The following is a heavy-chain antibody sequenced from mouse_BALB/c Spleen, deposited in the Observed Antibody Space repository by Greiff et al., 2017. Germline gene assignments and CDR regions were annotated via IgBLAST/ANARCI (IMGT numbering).Heavy chain of an antibody. CDR1: GDSITSGY. CDR2: ISNSGST. J-gene: IGHJ3*01. D-gene: IGHD1-1*01. CDR3: ARYYYGSSSFAY. Sequence: EVKLLESGPSLVKPSQTLSLTCSVTGDSITSGYWNWIRKFPGNKLEYMGYISNSGSTYYNPSLKSRISISRDTYKNQCYLQMNFVTTEDTATYYCARYYYGSSSFAYWGQGTLVTVSA. V-gene: IGHV3-8*02.